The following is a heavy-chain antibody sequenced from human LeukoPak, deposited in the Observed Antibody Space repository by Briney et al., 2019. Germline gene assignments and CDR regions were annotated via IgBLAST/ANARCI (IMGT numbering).Heavy chain of an antibody. CDR3: ARAPTQQLVLGGFDY. J-gene: IGHJ4*02. D-gene: IGHD6-13*01. CDR1: GFTFSDYY. Sequence: PGGSLRLSCAASGFTFSDYYMSWIRQAPGKGLEWVSYTSSSGSTIYYADSVKGRFTISRDNAKNSLYLQMNSLRAEDTAVYYCARAPTQQLVLGGFDYWGQGTLVTVSS. CDR2: TSSSGSTI. V-gene: IGHV3-11*01.